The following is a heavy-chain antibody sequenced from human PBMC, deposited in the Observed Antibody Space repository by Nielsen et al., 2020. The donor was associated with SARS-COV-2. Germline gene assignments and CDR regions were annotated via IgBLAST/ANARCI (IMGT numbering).Heavy chain of an antibody. CDR3: ARSYFDWLPKSYYFDY. D-gene: IGHD3-9*01. CDR2: IKRDGSEK. J-gene: IGHJ4*02. Sequence: WIRQPPGKGLEWAANIKRDGSEKYFVDSVKGRFTISRDNAKSSLYLQMNSLRAEDTAVYYCARSYFDWLPKSYYFDYWGQGTLVTVSS. V-gene: IGHV3-7*03.